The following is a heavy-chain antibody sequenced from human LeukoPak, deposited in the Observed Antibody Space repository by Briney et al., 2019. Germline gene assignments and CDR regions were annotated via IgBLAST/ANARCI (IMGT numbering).Heavy chain of an antibody. J-gene: IGHJ4*02. Sequence: GDSLPHSCAASGFPFRDNYMMWIRQAPGKGLEWVAYISNSGSTTYYADPVKGRFTISRDNAKNSLYLQMNSLRAEDTAVYYCARARKGYYFDYWGQGTLVTVSS. D-gene: IGHD1-14*01. CDR3: ARARKGYYFDY. V-gene: IGHV3-11*04. CDR1: GFPFRDNY. CDR2: ISNSGSTT.